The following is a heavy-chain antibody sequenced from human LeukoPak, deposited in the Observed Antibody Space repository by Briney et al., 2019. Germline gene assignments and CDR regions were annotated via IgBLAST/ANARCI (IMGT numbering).Heavy chain of an antibody. CDR1: GYTFTSYA. CDR2: INAGNGNT. Sequence: ASVKVSCKASGYTFTSYAMHWVRQAPGQRLEWMGWINAGNGNTKYSQRFQGRVTITRVTSASTAYMELSSLRSEDTAVYYCARDLQGSFDYWGQGTLATVSS. CDR3: ARDLQGSFDY. D-gene: IGHD2-15*01. V-gene: IGHV1-3*01. J-gene: IGHJ4*02.